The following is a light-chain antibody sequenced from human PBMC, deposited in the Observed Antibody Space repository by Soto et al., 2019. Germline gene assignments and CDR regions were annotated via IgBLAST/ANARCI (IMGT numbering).Light chain of an antibody. V-gene: IGKV3-11*01. CDR3: QQYNNWPPWT. CDR1: QSVSSF. Sequence: EIVLTQSPATLSLSPGERATLSCRASQSVSSFLAWYQQKPGQAPRLLIYDASNRATGIPARFSGSGSGTDFTLTISSLEPEDFALYYCQQYNNWPPWTFGQGTKVDIK. CDR2: DAS. J-gene: IGKJ1*01.